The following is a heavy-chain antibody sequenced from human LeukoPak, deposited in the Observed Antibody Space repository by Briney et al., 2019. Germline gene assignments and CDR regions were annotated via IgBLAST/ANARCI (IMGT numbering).Heavy chain of an antibody. Sequence: SETLSLTCAVYGGSFSGYYWGWFRQPPGKGLEWIGEINHSGGTNYNPSLKSRVTISVDTSKNQFSLKRSSVTAADTAVYYCARARGYCSSTSCDRSKRSGYHLEYWDQGNLVTVSS. J-gene: IGHJ4*02. CDR3: ARARGYCSSTSCDRSKRSGYHLEY. V-gene: IGHV4-34*01. CDR1: GGSFSGYY. D-gene: IGHD2-2*01. CDR2: INHSGGT.